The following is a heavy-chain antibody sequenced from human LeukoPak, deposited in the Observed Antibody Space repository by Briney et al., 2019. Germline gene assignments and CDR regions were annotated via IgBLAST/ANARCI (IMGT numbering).Heavy chain of an antibody. D-gene: IGHD6-19*01. J-gene: IGHJ4*02. V-gene: IGHV1-69*05. CDR2: IIPIFGKP. CDR3: ASGDVGITTQSGIASGWIFDY. CDR1: GDTLANYA. Sequence: ASVKVSCKASGDTLANYALSWVRQAPGQGPEWMGGIIPIFGKPKYAQKFQGRATFTTDESTSTIHLELTSLRSEDTAVYYCASGDVGITTQSGIASGWIFDYWGQGTLVTVSS.